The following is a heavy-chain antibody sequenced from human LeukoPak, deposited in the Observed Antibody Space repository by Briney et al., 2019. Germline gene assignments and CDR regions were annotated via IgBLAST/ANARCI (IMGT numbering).Heavy chain of an antibody. V-gene: IGHV3-23*01. CDR3: AKDLGYQLLYSFYYYGMDV. Sequence: GGSLRLSCAASGFTFSSYAMSWVRQAPGKGLEWVSAISGSGGSSYYADSVKGRFTISRDNSKNTLYLQMNSLRAEDTAVYYCAKDLGYQLLYSFYYYGMDVWGQGTTVTVSS. D-gene: IGHD2-2*02. CDR2: ISGSGGSS. J-gene: IGHJ6*02. CDR1: GFTFSSYA.